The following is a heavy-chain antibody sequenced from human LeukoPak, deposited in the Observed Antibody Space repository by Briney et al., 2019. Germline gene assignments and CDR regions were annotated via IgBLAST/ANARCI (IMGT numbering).Heavy chain of an antibody. D-gene: IGHD4/OR15-4a*01. CDR1: GFTVSSSY. J-gene: IGHJ4*02. CDR3: ARDRGSWCVDY. V-gene: IGHV3-66*01. Sequence: GGSLRLSCAASGFTVSSSYMSWVRQAPGKGLEWVSIISSAGTTYYADSVKGRFTISRDNSKNTVYLQVNSLRDEDTAVYYCARDRGSWCVDYWGQGTLVTVSS. CDR2: ISSAGTT.